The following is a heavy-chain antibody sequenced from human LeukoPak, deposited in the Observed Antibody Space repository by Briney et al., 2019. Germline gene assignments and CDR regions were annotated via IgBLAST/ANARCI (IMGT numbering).Heavy chain of an antibody. CDR3: AKERGNYYGSFAP. J-gene: IGHJ5*02. D-gene: IGHD3-10*01. Sequence: GRSLRLSCAASGFTFDNYAMHWVRQAPGKGLEWVSGISWNSGRKTYADSVKGRFTISRDNAKNSLFLQMNSLRAEDTALYYCAKERGNYYGSFAPWGQGTLVTVSP. CDR2: ISWNSGRK. V-gene: IGHV3-9*01. CDR1: GFTFDNYA.